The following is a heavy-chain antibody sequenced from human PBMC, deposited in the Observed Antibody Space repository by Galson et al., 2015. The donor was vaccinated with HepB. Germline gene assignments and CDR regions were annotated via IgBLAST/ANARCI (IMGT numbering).Heavy chain of an antibody. CDR1: GYTFTSYA. V-gene: IGHV1-3*01. D-gene: IGHD2-21*02. CDR3: ARDDACGGDCYSADYFDY. J-gene: IGHJ4*02. CDR2: INAGNGNT. Sequence: SVKVSCKASGYTFTSYAMHWVRQAPGQRLEWMGWINAGNGNTKYSQKFQGRVTITRDTSASTAYMELSSLRSEDTAVYYCARDDACGGDCYSADYFDYWGQGTLVTVSS.